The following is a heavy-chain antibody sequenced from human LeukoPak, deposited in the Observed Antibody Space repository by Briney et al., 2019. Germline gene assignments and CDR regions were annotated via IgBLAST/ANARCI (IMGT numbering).Heavy chain of an antibody. D-gene: IGHD3-10*01. CDR1: GFTFSSYA. V-gene: IGHV3-23*01. Sequence: GGSLRLSCAASGFTFSSYAMSWVRQAPGKGLEWVSAISGSGGSTYYADSVKGRFTISRDNSKNTLYLQMNSLRAEDTAVYYCAREREGRFGEIPYGMDVWGQGTTVTVSS. J-gene: IGHJ6*02. CDR2: ISGSGGST. CDR3: AREREGRFGEIPYGMDV.